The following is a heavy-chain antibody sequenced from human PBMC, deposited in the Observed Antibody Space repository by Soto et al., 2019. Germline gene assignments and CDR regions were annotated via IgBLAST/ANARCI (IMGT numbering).Heavy chain of an antibody. CDR2: ISSSSSTI. CDR3: ARDMNLREGYNYYYYYGMDV. D-gene: IGHD5-12*01. CDR1: GFTFSSYS. Sequence: EVQLVESGGGLVQPGGSLRLSCAASGFTFSSYSMNWVRQAPGKGLEWVSYISSSSSTIYYADSVKGRFTISRDNAKNSLYLQMNSLRDEDTAVYYCARDMNLREGYNYYYYYGMDVWGQGTTVTVSS. J-gene: IGHJ6*02. V-gene: IGHV3-48*02.